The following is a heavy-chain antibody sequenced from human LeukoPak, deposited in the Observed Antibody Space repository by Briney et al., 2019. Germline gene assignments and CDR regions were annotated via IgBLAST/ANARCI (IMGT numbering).Heavy chain of an antibody. Sequence: GGSLRLSCAASGFTFDDYGMSWVRQAPGKGLEWVSGINWNGGSTGYANSVKGRFTISRDNAKNSLYLQMNSLRAEDTALYYCARGARGVSGYYFDYRGQGTLVTVSS. CDR2: INWNGGST. J-gene: IGHJ4*02. V-gene: IGHV3-20*04. CDR1: GFTFDDYG. D-gene: IGHD3-10*01. CDR3: ARGARGVSGYYFDY.